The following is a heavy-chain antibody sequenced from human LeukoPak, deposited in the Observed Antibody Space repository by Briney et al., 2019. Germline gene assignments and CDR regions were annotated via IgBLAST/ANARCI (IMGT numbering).Heavy chain of an antibody. CDR3: ARTSLRGYSYGYVTY. V-gene: IGHV4-59*06. Sequence: KPSETLSLTCTVSGGSISSYYWSWIRQHPGKGLEWIGYIYYSGSTYYNPSLKSRVTISVDTSKSQFSLKLSSVTAADTAVYYCARTSLRGYSYGYVTYWGQGTLVTVSS. D-gene: IGHD5-18*01. CDR2: IYYSGST. J-gene: IGHJ4*02. CDR1: GGSISSYY.